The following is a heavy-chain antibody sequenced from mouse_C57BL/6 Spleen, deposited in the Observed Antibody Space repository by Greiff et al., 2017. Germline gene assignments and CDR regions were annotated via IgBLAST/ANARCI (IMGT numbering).Heavy chain of an antibody. CDR1: GYTFTSDW. Sequence: VQLQQPGTELVRPGASVKLSCTASGYTFTSDWMHWVKQRPGQGLEWIGNIHPGNGGTNYNEKFQGKATLTEDKSSSTAYMQLSSLTSEDSAVYYCASSLYDPEYWGQGTTLTVAS. CDR2: IHPGNGGT. CDR3: ASSLYDPEY. D-gene: IGHD2-12*01. J-gene: IGHJ2*01. V-gene: IGHV1-53*01.